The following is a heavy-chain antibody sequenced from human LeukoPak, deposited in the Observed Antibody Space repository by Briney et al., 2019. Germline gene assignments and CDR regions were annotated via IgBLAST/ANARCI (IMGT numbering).Heavy chain of an antibody. Sequence: PGGSLRLSCAASGFTFSSYSMSWVRQAPGKGLEWVSVIYSGGSTYYADSVKGRFTISRDNSKNTLYLQMNSLRAEDTAVYYCARRHDYWGQGTLVTVSS. V-gene: IGHV3-53*01. CDR2: IYSGGST. CDR1: GFTFSSYS. J-gene: IGHJ4*02. CDR3: ARRHDY.